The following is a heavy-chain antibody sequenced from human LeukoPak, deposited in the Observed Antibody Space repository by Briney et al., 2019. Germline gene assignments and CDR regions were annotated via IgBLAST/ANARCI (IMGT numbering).Heavy chain of an antibody. CDR3: AREDAPYCSSTSCYYYYGMDV. CDR2: ISYDGSNK. CDR1: GFTFSSYA. Sequence: GRSLRLSCAASGFTFSSYAMHWVRQAPGKGLEWVAVISYDGSNKYYADSVKGRFTISRDNSKNTLYLQMNSLRAEDTAVYYCAREDAPYCSSTSCYYYYGMDVWGKGTTDTVSS. D-gene: IGHD2-2*01. V-gene: IGHV3-30*04. J-gene: IGHJ6*04.